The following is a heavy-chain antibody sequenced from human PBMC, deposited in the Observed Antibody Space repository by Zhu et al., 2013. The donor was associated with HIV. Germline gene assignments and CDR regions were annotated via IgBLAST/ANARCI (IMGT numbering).Heavy chain of an antibody. CDR1: GGTFSSYA. Sequence: QVQLVQSGAEVKKPGSSVKVSCKASGGTFSSYAISWVRQAPGQGLEWMGGIIPIFGTANYAQKFQGRVTITADESTSTAYMELSSLRSEDTAVYYCARSSGSGWYDGGLSGSYFGYWGQGTLVTVSS. CDR2: IIPIFGTA. D-gene: IGHD6-19*01. CDR3: ARSSGSGWYDGGLSGSYFGY. V-gene: IGHV1-69*01. J-gene: IGHJ4*02.